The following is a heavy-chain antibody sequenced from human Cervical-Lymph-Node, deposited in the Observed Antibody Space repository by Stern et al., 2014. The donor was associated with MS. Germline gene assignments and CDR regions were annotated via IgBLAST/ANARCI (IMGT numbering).Heavy chain of an antibody. CDR1: GITFSHSA. V-gene: IGHV1-58*02. J-gene: IGHJ5*02. CDR2: VVVFNWDV. CDR3: ASERYTYYDDQRPPGGFDP. D-gene: IGHD3-3*01. Sequence: QKQLVQSGPEVKKPGTSVKVSCKASGITFSHSAIQWLRQARGQRPEWIGWVVVFNWDVNQAPRFQERVTITRDMSTSTVYMELRSLRSEDTAIYYCASERYTYYDDQRPPGGFDPWGQGTLVTVSS.